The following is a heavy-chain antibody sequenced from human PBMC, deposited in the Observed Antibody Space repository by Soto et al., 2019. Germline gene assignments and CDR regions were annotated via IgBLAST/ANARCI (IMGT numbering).Heavy chain of an antibody. V-gene: IGHV3-21*01. CDR1: GFTSSSYS. CDR3: ARDRKYQLLSPPGY. D-gene: IGHD2-2*01. J-gene: IGHJ4*02. CDR2: ISSSSSYI. Sequence: PGGSLRLSCAASGFTSSSYSMNWVRQAPGKGLEWVSSISSSSSYIYYADSVKGRFTIPRDNAKNSLYLQMNSLRAEDTAVYYCARDRKYQLLSPPGYWGQGTLVTVSS.